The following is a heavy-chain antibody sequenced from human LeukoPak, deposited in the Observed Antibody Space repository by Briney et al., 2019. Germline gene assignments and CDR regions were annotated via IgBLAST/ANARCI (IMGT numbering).Heavy chain of an antibody. Sequence: GASVTLSCKASGYTFSNYAMHWVRQAPGQRLEWMGWINAGNGATKYSQKFQGRVTIARDTSATTAYMELSSLRSEDTAVYYCARDVRSLYYFDYWGQGTLVTVSS. CDR2: INAGNGAT. CDR3: ARDVRSLYYFDY. J-gene: IGHJ4*02. D-gene: IGHD6-6*01. CDR1: GYTFSNYA. V-gene: IGHV1-3*01.